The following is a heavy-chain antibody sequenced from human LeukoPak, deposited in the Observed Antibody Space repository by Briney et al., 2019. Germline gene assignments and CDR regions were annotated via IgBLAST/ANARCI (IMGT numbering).Heavy chain of an antibody. Sequence: PSETLSLTCTVSGGSISSYYWSWIRQPAGKGLEWIGRIYTSGNTNYNPSLKSRVTMSVDTSKNQFSLKLSSVTAADTAVYYCARDRVEDYDYVWGSYLGVSWYFDLWGRGTLVTVSS. J-gene: IGHJ2*01. V-gene: IGHV4-4*07. D-gene: IGHD3-16*01. CDR3: ARDRVEDYDYVWGSYLGVSWYFDL. CDR1: GGSISSYY. CDR2: IYTSGNT.